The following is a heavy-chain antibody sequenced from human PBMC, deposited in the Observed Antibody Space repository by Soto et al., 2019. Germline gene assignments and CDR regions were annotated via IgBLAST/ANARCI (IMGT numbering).Heavy chain of an antibody. J-gene: IGHJ4*02. V-gene: IGHV1-58*01. CDR3: AADPYCGGDCYFDY. CDR2: IVVGSGNT. D-gene: IGHD2-21*02. Sequence: GASVEVSCKASGFTFFTSAVQWVRQARGQGLEWVGWIVVGSGNTNYAQKFQERVTITRDMSTNTAYMELTSLRSEDTAVYYCAADPYCGGDCYFDYWGQGIMVTVCS. CDR1: GFTFFTSA.